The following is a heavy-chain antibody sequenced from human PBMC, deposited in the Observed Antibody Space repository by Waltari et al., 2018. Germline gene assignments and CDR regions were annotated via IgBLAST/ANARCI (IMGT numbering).Heavy chain of an antibody. D-gene: IGHD3-10*01. V-gene: IGHV3-23*01. J-gene: IGHJ4*02. Sequence: EVQLLESGGGLVQPGGSLRLSCAASGFTFSSYAMSWVRQAPGKGLEWVSEITGSGGGTYYADSVKGRFTISRDNSKNTLYLQMSSLRADDTAVYYCAKGITMVRGGDCWGQGTLVTVSS. CDR2: ITGSGGGT. CDR1: GFTFSSYA. CDR3: AKGITMVRGGDC.